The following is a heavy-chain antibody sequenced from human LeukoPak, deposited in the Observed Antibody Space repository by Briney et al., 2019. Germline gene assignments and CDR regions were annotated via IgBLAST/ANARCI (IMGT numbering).Heavy chain of an antibody. CDR3: ARLNPSLDILTGYYIDY. V-gene: IGHV4-4*07. CDR2: IYTSGST. J-gene: IGHJ4*02. D-gene: IGHD3-9*01. CDR1: GGSISSYY. Sequence: SETLSLTCTVSGGSISSYYWSWIRQPAGKGLEWIGRIYTSGSTNYNPSLKSRVTMSVDTSKNQFSLRLSSMAAADTAVYFCARLNPSLDILTGYYIDYWGQGTLVPVSS.